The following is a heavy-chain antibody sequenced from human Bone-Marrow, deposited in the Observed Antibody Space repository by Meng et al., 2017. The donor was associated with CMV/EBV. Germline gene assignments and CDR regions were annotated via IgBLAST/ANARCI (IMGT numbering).Heavy chain of an antibody. CDR3: ARWEGVSNDAFAI. J-gene: IGHJ3*02. D-gene: IGHD1-26*01. CDR2: IYSGGST. CDR1: GFIVSNNY. V-gene: IGHV3-66*02. Sequence: GGSLSLSCAASGFIVSNNYMSWVRQAPGKGLEWVSVIYSGGSTYYADSVKGRFTISRDDSKNTLYLQLNSLRDEDTAVYYCARWEGVSNDAFAIWGQGTRVTVSS.